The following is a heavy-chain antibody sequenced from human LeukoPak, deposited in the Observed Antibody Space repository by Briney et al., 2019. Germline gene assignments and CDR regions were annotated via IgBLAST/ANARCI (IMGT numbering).Heavy chain of an antibody. V-gene: IGHV3-23*01. J-gene: IGHJ4*02. Sequence: PGGSLRLSCAASGFTFSSYAMSWVRQAPGKGLEWVSAISGSGGSTYYADSVKGRFTISRDNSRNILYLQMNNLRPEDTAFYYCAKDQCTRTSCDGYPGYWGQGTLVTVSS. CDR3: AKDQCTRTSCDGYPGY. CDR2: ISGSGGST. D-gene: IGHD2-2*01. CDR1: GFTFSSYA.